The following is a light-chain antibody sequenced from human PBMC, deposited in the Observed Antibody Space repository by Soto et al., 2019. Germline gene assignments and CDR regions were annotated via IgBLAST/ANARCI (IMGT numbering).Light chain of an antibody. V-gene: IGKV1-39*01. CDR1: RSINTY. CDR3: QQTYSTPRT. J-gene: IGKJ1*01. CDR2: SAS. Sequence: DIQMTQSPSSLSASVGDRVTITCRASRSINTYVNWHQPRPGKAPQLLIYSASSLHTGVPSSFSGGGAGTDFNFTINSLLPKDFAICYCQQTYSTPRTFGQGTKVDIK.